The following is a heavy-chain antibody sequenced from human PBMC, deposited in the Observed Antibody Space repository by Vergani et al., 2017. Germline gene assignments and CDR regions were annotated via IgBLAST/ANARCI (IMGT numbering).Heavy chain of an antibody. J-gene: IGHJ3*02. CDR3: AIRGYCSSTSCYDDAFDI. CDR1: GYTFTSYD. Sequence: QVQLVQSGAEVKKPGASVKVSCKASGYTFTSYDINWVRQATGQGLEWMGWMNPNSGNTGYAQKFQGRVTMTRNTSISTAYMELSSLRSEDTAVYCCAIRGYCSSTSCYDDAFDIWGQGTMVTVSS. CDR2: MNPNSGNT. D-gene: IGHD2-2*01. V-gene: IGHV1-8*01.